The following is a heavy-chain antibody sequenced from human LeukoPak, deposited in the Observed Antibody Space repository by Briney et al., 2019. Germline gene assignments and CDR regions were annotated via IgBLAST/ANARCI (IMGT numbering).Heavy chain of an antibody. CDR1: GFTFSSYA. Sequence: GGSLRLSCAASGFTFSSYAMSWVRQAPGKGLEWVSAISGSGGSTYYADSVKARFTISRDNSKNTLYLQMNSLRAEDTAVYYCAKELGYCSGGSCYSGDAFDIWGQGTMVTVSS. V-gene: IGHV3-23*01. CDR2: ISGSGGST. CDR3: AKELGYCSGGSCYSGDAFDI. J-gene: IGHJ3*02. D-gene: IGHD2-15*01.